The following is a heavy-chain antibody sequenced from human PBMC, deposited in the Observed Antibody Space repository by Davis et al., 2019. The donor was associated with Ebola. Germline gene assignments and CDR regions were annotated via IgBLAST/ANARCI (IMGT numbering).Heavy chain of an antibody. Sequence: PGGSLRLSCAASGFTFSSYWMHWVRQAPGKGLVWVSRINSDGSSTSYADSVKGRFTISRDNAKNTLYLQMNSLRAEDTAVYYCASVLRYSYGLGYWGQGTLVTVSS. CDR3: ASVLRYSYGLGY. D-gene: IGHD5-18*01. CDR1: GFTFSSYW. J-gene: IGHJ4*02. V-gene: IGHV3-74*01. CDR2: INSDGSST.